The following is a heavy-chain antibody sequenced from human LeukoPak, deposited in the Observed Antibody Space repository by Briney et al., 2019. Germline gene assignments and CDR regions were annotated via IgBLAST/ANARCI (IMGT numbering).Heavy chain of an antibody. V-gene: IGHV3-11*04. CDR3: AKGYYYDSSAYYYTDAFDI. CDR2: ISSSGSTI. Sequence: GGSLRLSCAASGFTFSDYYMSWIRQAPGKGLEWVSYISSSGSTIYYADSVKGRFTISRDNAKNSLYLQMNSLRAEGTAVYYCAKGYYYDSSAYYYTDAFDIWGQGTMVTVSS. CDR1: GFTFSDYY. D-gene: IGHD3-22*01. J-gene: IGHJ3*02.